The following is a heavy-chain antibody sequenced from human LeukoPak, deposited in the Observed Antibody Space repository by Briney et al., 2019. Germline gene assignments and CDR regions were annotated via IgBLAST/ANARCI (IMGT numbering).Heavy chain of an antibody. CDR3: ARDLSGHDAFDI. J-gene: IGHJ3*02. D-gene: IGHD6-25*01. Sequence: GGSLRLSCAASGFTFSSYEMHWVRQAPGKVLEWVSSISSSSSYIYYADSVKGRFTISRDNAKNSLYLQMNSLRAEDTAVYYCARDLSGHDAFDIWGQGTMVTVSS. CDR2: ISSSSSYI. V-gene: IGHV3-21*01. CDR1: GFTFSSYE.